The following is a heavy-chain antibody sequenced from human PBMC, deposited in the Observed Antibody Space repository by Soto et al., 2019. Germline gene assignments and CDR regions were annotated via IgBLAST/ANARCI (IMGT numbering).Heavy chain of an antibody. J-gene: IGHJ4*02. V-gene: IGHV3-33*01. CDR2: IWYDGSNK. Sequence: GGSLRLSCAASGFTFSSYGMHWVRQAPGKGLEWVAVIWYDGSNKYYADSVKGRFTISRDNSKNTLYLQMNSLRAEDTAVYYCARAPNFDWLLADFDYWGQGTLVTVSS. D-gene: IGHD3-9*01. CDR1: GFTFSSYG. CDR3: ARAPNFDWLLADFDY.